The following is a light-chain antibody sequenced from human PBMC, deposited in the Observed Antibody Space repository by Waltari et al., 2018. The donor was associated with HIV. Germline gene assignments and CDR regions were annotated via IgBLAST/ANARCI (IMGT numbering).Light chain of an antibody. CDR1: QIINNY. CDR2: ATS. V-gene: IGKV1-39*01. Sequence: DIQMTQSTSSLSASVGDRVTITCRASQIINNYLNWYQQKPGKAPKVLIYATSTLQSGVPARFSGTGFGTDFTLIISSLQPEDFGTYYCQQSYSTPQTFGQGTKVEIK. CDR3: QQSYSTPQT. J-gene: IGKJ1*01.